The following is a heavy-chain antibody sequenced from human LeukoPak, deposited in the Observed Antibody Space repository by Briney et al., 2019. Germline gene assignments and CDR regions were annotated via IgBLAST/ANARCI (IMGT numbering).Heavy chain of an antibody. CDR2: IYYSGST. V-gene: IGHV4-30-4*08. Sequence: SQTLSLTCTVSGGSISSGDYYWSWIRQPPGKGLEWIGYIYYSGSTYYNPSLKSRVTISVDTSKNQFSLKLSSVTAADTAVYYCTRSLRIVVVTLAFDIWGKGKMVTVSS. J-gene: IGHJ3*02. CDR3: TRSLRIVVVTLAFDI. D-gene: IGHD2-21*02. CDR1: GGSISSGDYY.